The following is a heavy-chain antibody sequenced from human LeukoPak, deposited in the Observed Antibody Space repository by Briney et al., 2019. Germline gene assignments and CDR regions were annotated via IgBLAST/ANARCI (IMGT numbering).Heavy chain of an antibody. D-gene: IGHD4-23*01. CDR3: ARAVGNSEDFDY. Sequence: GGSLRLSCAASGFIFSNYGMHWVRQAPGKGLEWVAVLWYDGSKRNYADSVKGRFTISRDNSKNTLFLQINSLRAEDTAVYYCARAVGNSEDFDYWGQGTLVTVSS. CDR2: LWYDGSKR. CDR1: GFIFSNYG. V-gene: IGHV3-33*01. J-gene: IGHJ4*02.